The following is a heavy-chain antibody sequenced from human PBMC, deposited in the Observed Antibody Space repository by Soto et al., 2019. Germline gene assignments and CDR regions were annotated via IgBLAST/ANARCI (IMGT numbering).Heavy chain of an antibody. J-gene: IGHJ4*02. CDR1: GFTFSGYG. Sequence: GGSLRLSCAAAGFTFSGYGMHWVRQAPGKGLEWVAVIWYDGSNKYYADSVKGRFTISRDNSKNTLYLQMNSLRAEDTAVYYCARDSGSYSFDYWGQGTLVTVSS. CDR2: IWYDGSNK. D-gene: IGHD1-26*01. V-gene: IGHV3-33*01. CDR3: ARDSGSYSFDY.